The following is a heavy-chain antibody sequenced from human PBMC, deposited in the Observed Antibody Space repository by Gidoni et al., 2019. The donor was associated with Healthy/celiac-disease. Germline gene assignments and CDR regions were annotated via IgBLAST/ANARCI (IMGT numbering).Heavy chain of an antibody. V-gene: IGHV3-33*01. CDR1: GCTFSSYG. CDR2: IWYDGSNK. J-gene: IGHJ4*02. CDR3: ARSRFLEWLLDY. D-gene: IGHD3-3*01. Sequence: QVQLVESGGGVVQPGRSLRLSCEASGCTFSSYGMHWVRQAPGKGLEWVAVIWYDGSNKYYADSVQGRFTISRDNSKTTLYLQMNSLRAEDTAVYYCARSRFLEWLLDYWGQGTLVTVSS.